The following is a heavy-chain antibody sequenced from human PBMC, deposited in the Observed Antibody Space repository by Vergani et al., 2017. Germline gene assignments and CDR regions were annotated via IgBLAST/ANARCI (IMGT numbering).Heavy chain of an antibody. J-gene: IGHJ4*02. D-gene: IGHD2-21*01. CDR3: TGHVPGGDGACLHFDH. V-gene: IGHV5-51*01. CDR2: INPIDSKI. Sequence: EVMLVQSGAEVKTPGASLKISCKYSESSFISNEIAWVRQMSGKGLQWMGNINPIDSKIAYSPSFQGQASMSLDKSITTAYLQWRSLKASDTAIYYCTGHVPGGDGACLHFDHWGKGTQVTVSS. CDR1: ESSFISNE.